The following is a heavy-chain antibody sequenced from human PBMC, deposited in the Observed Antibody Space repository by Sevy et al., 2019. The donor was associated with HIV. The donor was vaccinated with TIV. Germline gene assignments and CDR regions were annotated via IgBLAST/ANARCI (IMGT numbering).Heavy chain of an antibody. CDR1: GFTFSRYN. D-gene: IGHD1-26*01. CDR3: ATGPPDGSYDYFDS. J-gene: IGHJ4*02. Sequence: GGSLRLSCAASGFTFSRYNMNWVRQAPGKGLEWVSSISGSSNYIYYAESLKGRFIISRDNAKNTVYLQMNSLGGDDTAVYYCATGPPDGSYDYFDSWGQGTLVTVSS. CDR2: ISGSSNYI. V-gene: IGHV3-21*06.